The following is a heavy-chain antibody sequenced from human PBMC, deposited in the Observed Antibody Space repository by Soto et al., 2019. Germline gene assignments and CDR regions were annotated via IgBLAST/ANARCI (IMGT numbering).Heavy chain of an antibody. V-gene: IGHV1-69*13. CDR3: AXEGIGYCSGGSCSWFDP. CDR2: IIPIFGTA. J-gene: IGHJ5*02. CDR1: GGTFSSYA. Sequence: GASVKVSCKASGGTFSSYAISWVRQAPGQGLEWMGGIIPIFGTANYAQKFQGRVTITADESTSTAYMELSSLRSEDTAVYYCAXEGIGYCSGGSCSWFDPWGQGTLVTVSS. D-gene: IGHD2-15*01.